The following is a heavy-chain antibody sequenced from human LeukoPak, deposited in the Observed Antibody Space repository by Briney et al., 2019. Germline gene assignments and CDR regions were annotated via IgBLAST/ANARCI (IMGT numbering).Heavy chain of an antibody. Sequence: PSQTLSLTCTVSGGSISSGGYYWSWIRQPPGKGLEWIGYIYHSGSTYYNPSLKSRVTISVDRSKNQFSLKLSSVTAADTAVYYCARDTGSYCGSTSCVGGWGQGTLVTVSS. CDR3: ARDTGSYCGSTSCVGG. J-gene: IGHJ4*02. CDR1: GGSISSGGYY. CDR2: IYHSGST. V-gene: IGHV4-30-2*01. D-gene: IGHD2-2*01.